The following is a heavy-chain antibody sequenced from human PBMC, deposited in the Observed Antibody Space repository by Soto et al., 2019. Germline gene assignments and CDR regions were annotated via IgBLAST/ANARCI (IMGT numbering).Heavy chain of an antibody. J-gene: IGHJ4*02. D-gene: IGHD3-3*01. CDR3: TPRRFPYYDFWSGYYAEPYFYY. V-gene: IGHV3-15*07. CDR1: GFTFNNAW. CDR2: IKSKTDGGTT. Sequence: PGGSLRLSCAASGFTFNNAWMNWVRQAPGKGLEWVGRIKSKTDGGTTDYAAPVKGRFTISRDDSKNTLYLQMNSLKTEDTAVYYCTPRRFPYYDFWSGYYAEPYFYYWGQGTLVTVSS.